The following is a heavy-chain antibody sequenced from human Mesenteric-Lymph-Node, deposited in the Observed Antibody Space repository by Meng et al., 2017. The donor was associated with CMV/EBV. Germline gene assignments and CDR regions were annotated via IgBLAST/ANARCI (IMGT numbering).Heavy chain of an antibody. D-gene: IGHD2-2*01. V-gene: IGHV3-7*01. CDR2: INQDGSEK. CDR1: GFSFTNSW. J-gene: IGHJ6*02. Sequence: GESLKISCAASGFSFTNSWMTWVRQIPGKGLEWVAKINQDGSEKYYVDSVRGRFTISRDNGKTSLYLQMDSLRAEDTAVYNCARVHCSSPSCYDYGMDVWGQGTTVTVSS. CDR3: ARVHCSSPSCYDYGMDV.